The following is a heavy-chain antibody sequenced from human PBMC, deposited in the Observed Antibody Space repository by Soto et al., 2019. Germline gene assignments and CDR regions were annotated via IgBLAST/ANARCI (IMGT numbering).Heavy chain of an antibody. CDR1: GFTFSSYA. V-gene: IGHV3-21*01. CDR3: ARGYYDSSGYVIDY. D-gene: IGHD3-22*01. Sequence: GGSLRLSCAASGFTFSSYAINWVRQAPGKGLEWVSSISSSTYIYYADSLKGRFTISRDNAKNSLYLQMNSLRAEDTALYYCARGYYDSSGYVIDYWGQGTLVTVSS. J-gene: IGHJ4*02. CDR2: ISSSTYI.